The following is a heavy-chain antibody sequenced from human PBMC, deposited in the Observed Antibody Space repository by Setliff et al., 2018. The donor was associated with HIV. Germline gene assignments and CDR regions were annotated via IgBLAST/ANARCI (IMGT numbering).Heavy chain of an antibody. CDR3: ARGRVDIVVTDYLDV. CDR2: IYYSGST. D-gene: IGHD5-12*01. V-gene: IGHV4-59*12. J-gene: IGHJ6*03. CDR1: GDSINDYY. Sequence: TSETLSLTCTVSGDSINDYYWSWIRQPPGKGLEWIGYIYYSGSTNYNPSLKSRITISVDTSKSKFSLTLRSVTAADTAVYYCARGRVDIVVTDYLDVWGKGTTVTVSS.